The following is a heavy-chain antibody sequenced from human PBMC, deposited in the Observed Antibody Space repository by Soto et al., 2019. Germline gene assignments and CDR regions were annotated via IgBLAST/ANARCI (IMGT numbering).Heavy chain of an antibody. J-gene: IGHJ5*02. V-gene: IGHV1-18*04. Sequence: QVPLVQSGAEVKKPGASVKVSCKASGYTFTSYGISWVRQAPGQGLEWMGWISAYNGNTNYAQKLQGRVTMTTDTSTSTAYMELRSLKSDDTAVYYCARDLEDEYSSPSSPWGQGTLVTVSS. CDR3: ARDLEDEYSSPSSP. CDR1: GYTFTSYG. D-gene: IGHD6-6*01. CDR2: ISAYNGNT.